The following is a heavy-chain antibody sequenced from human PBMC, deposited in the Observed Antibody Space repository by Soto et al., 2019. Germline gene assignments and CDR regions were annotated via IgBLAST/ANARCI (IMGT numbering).Heavy chain of an antibody. CDR1: GYSFTSYW. CDR2: IYPGDSDT. V-gene: IGHV5-51*01. CDR3: AVTPYCSSTSCYYFDY. Sequence: RGESLKISCKGSGYSFTSYWIGWVRQMPGKGLEWMGIIYPGDSDTRYSPSFQGQVTISADKSISTAYLQWSSLKASDTAMYYCAVTPYCSSTSCYYFDYWGQGTLVTVSS. J-gene: IGHJ4*02. D-gene: IGHD2-2*01.